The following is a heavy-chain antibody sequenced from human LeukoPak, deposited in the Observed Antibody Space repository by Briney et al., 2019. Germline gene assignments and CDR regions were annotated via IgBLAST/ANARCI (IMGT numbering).Heavy chain of an antibody. CDR2: INPSGGST. D-gene: IGHD6-19*01. V-gene: IGHV1-46*01. CDR3: AKVGKNEVWSSGWYFDY. J-gene: IGHJ4*02. CDR1: GYTFTSYY. Sequence: ASVKVSCKASGYTFTSYYMHWVRQAPGQGLEWMGIINPSGGSTNYAQKFQGRVTMTRDTSTSPVYMELSSLRSEDTAVYYCAKVGKNEVWSSGWYFDYWGQGSLVTVSS.